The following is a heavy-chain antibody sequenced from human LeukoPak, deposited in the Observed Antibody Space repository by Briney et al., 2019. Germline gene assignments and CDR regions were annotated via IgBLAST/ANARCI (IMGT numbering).Heavy chain of an antibody. J-gene: IGHJ6*03. CDR2: INHSGST. V-gene: IGHV4-34*01. D-gene: IGHD5-12*01. CDR1: GGSFSGYY. CDR3: ARVNSGYDSWGYYYYMDV. Sequence: SETLSLTCAVYGGSFSGYYWSWIRQPPGKGLEWIGEINHSGSTNYNPSLKSRVTISVDTSKNQFSLKLSSVTAADTAMYYCARVNSGYDSWGYYYYMDVWGKGTTVTVSS.